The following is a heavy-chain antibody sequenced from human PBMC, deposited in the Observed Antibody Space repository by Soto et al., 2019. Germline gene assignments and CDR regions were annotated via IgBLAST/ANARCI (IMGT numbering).Heavy chain of an antibody. CDR2: INHRGST. Sequence: QVQLQQWGAGLLKPSETLSLTCAVYGGSFSGYYWSWIRQPPGKGLEWIGEINHRGSTNYNPSLNTRVXRSGDXXKTQFSLKLSSVTAADTAVYYCAREDYGSGSYSDYWGQGTLVTVSS. V-gene: IGHV4-34*01. CDR1: GGSFSGYY. J-gene: IGHJ4*02. D-gene: IGHD3-10*01. CDR3: AREDYGSGSYSDY.